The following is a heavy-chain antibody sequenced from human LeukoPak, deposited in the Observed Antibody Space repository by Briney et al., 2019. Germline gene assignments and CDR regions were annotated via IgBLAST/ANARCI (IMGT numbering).Heavy chain of an antibody. D-gene: IGHD5-12*01. V-gene: IGHV3-48*03. Sequence: PGGSLRLSCAASGFTFSSYEMNWVRQAPGKGLEWVSYISSRSRTIYYADSVKGRFTISRDNAKNSLYLQMNSLRAEDTAVYYCARVRRYSGYDWDYWGQGTLVTVSS. CDR2: ISSRSRTI. CDR3: ARVRRYSGYDWDY. J-gene: IGHJ4*02. CDR1: GFTFSSYE.